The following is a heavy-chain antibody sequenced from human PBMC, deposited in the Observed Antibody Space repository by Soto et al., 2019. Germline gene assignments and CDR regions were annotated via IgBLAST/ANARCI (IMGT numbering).Heavy chain of an antibody. V-gene: IGHV3-23*01. J-gene: IGHJ4*02. CDR1: GFTFSSYA. Sequence: GGSLRLSCAASGFTFSSYAMSWVRQAPGKGLEWVSAISGSGGSTYYADSVKGRFTISRDNSKNTLYLQMNSLRAEDTAVYYCAKERTGRDYDILLFHFDYWGQGTLVTVSS. D-gene: IGHD3-9*01. CDR2: ISGSGGST. CDR3: AKERTGRDYDILLFHFDY.